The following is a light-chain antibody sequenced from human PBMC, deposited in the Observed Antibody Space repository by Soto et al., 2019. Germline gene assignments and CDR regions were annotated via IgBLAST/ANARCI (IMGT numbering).Light chain of an antibody. CDR3: AAWDASLNRYV. Sequence: SELYPPPSASRPPGQRVSISCSRSSSDIGYNPANWYQQLPGTAPKLLMYSDNQRPSGVPDRFSGSRSGTSASLAISGLQSEDEADYYCAAWDASLNRYVFGTGPEVT. V-gene: IGLV1-44*01. CDR2: SDN. J-gene: IGLJ1*01. CDR1: SSDIGYNP.